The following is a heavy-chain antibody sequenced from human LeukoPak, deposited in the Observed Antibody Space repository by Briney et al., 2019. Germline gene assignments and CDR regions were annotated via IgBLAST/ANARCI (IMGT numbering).Heavy chain of an antibody. J-gene: IGHJ4*02. CDR2: IYYSGNT. D-gene: IGHD3-22*01. CDR3: ARLRHYYDSSDY. CDR1: GGSISGSSSYY. Sequence: SETLSLTCTVSGGSISGSSSYYWAWIRQPPGKGLEWIGSIYYSGNTYYNPSLKSRVTISVDTSRNQFSLNLNSVTAADTAVYYCARLRHYYDSSDYWGQGTLVTVSS. V-gene: IGHV4-39*01.